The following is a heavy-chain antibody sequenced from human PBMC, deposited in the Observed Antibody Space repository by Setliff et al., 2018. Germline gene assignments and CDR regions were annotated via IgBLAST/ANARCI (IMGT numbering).Heavy chain of an antibody. Sequence: SETLSLTCSVSGGSISSGSYYWGWIRQSPGKGLEWIGSMYYSGSTYYNPSLKGRVTLSVDTTKNQFSLKLTSMTAADTAVYFCAIHLLVQGTYHFDYWG. CDR1: GGSISSGSYY. CDR3: AIHLLVQGTYHFDY. J-gene: IGHJ4*01. D-gene: IGHD3-10*01. V-gene: IGHV4-39*01. CDR2: MYYSGST.